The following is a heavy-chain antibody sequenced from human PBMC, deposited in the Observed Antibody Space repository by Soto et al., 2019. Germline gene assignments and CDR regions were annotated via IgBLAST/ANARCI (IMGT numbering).Heavy chain of an antibody. CDR1: GFTFSGHW. J-gene: IGHJ2*01. D-gene: IGHD2-8*01. CDR2: INDDGITT. Sequence: GGSLRLSCAASGFTFSGHWMHWVRQAPGKGLVWVSRINDDGITTIYADSVKGRFTTSRDNAKNILYLQVNSLRAEDTAVYYCARDKTNGWQRYLDLWGRGTLVTVSS. CDR3: ARDKTNGWQRYLDL. V-gene: IGHV3-74*01.